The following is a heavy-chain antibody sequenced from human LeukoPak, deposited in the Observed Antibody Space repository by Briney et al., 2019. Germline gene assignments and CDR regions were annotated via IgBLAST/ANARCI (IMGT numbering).Heavy chain of an antibody. Sequence: ASVKVSCKASGYSFTNYAMNWVRQAPGQGLEWMGWISAYNGNTNYAQKLQGRVTMTTDTSTSTAYMELRSLRSDDTAVYYCARDHRRLAAGSDYFDYWGQGTLVTVSS. CDR3: ARDHRRLAAGSDYFDY. V-gene: IGHV1-18*01. CDR1: GYSFTNYA. J-gene: IGHJ4*02. D-gene: IGHD6-13*01. CDR2: ISAYNGNT.